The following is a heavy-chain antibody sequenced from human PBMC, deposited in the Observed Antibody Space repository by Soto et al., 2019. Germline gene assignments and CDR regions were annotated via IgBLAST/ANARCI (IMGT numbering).Heavy chain of an antibody. V-gene: IGHV3-23*01. CDR1: GFTFSSYA. CDR3: AKDPLLSRIAVAGTDYFDY. Sequence: GGSLRLSCAASGFTFSSYAMSWVRQAPGKGLEWVSAISGSGGSTYYADSVKGRFTISRDNSKNTLYLQMNSLRAEDTAVYYCAKDPLLSRIAVAGTDYFDYWGQGTLVTVSS. D-gene: IGHD6-19*01. CDR2: ISGSGGST. J-gene: IGHJ4*02.